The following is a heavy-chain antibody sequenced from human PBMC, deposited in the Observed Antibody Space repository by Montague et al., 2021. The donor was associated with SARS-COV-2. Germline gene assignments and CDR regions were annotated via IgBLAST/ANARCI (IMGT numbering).Heavy chain of an antibody. CDR3: ARPGRGYSYGLDAFEV. CDR1: GGSISNSIYY. D-gene: IGHD5-18*01. CDR2: IYYTGST. Sequence: SETLSLTCTVSGGSISNSIYYWGWIRQPPGKGLEWIGSIYYTGSTYYNPSLKSRATIPMNTSNNQFLMKLTSVTAADTAVYYCARPGRGYSYGLDAFEVWGQGTMVTVSS. V-gene: IGHV4-39*01. J-gene: IGHJ3*01.